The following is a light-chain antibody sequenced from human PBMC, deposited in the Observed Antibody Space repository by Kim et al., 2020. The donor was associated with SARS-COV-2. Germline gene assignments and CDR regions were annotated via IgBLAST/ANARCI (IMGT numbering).Light chain of an antibody. Sequence: NFMLTQPHSVSESPGKTITISCTRSSGSIDDHYVQWYQQRPGGVPIIVIYEDDQRPSGVSDRFSGSIDNSSNSASLTISGLKTEDEADYYCQSYNRSNVVFGGETQLTVL. CDR1: SGSIDDHY. CDR3: QSYNRSNVV. V-gene: IGLV6-57*04. CDR2: EDD. J-gene: IGLJ2*01.